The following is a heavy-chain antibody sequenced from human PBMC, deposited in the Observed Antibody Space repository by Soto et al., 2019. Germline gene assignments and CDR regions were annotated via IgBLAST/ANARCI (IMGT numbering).Heavy chain of an antibody. CDR3: ARVRGYCSSTSCYFDY. CDR2: IIPILGIA. D-gene: IGHD2-2*01. V-gene: IGHV1-69*10. Sequence: ASVKVSCKASGGTFSSYAISWVRQAPGQGLEWMGGIIPILGIANYAQKFQGRVTITADKSTSTAFMELSSLRSEDTAVYCCARVRGYCSSTSCYFDYWGQGSLVTVSS. J-gene: IGHJ4*02. CDR1: GGTFSSYA.